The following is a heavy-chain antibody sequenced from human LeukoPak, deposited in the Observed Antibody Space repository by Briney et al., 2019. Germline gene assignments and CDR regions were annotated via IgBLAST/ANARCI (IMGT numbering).Heavy chain of an antibody. D-gene: IGHD6-13*01. CDR2: INHSGRI. Sequence: SETLSLTCAVYGGSFSGYYWSWIRQPPGKGLERIGEINHSGRIKYNPSIKRRVNISVEKSKNKLSLKLSSVTAADTAVYYCARGRHSNQQLVRLAGGFAYYFWGQGTLVTVSS. J-gene: IGHJ4*02. V-gene: IGHV4-34*01. CDR1: GGSFSGYY. CDR3: ARGRHSNQQLVRLAGGFAYYF.